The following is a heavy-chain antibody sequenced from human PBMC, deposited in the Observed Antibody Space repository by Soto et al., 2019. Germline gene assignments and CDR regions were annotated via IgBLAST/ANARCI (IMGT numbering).Heavy chain of an antibody. J-gene: IGHJ4*02. CDR1: GFSFSNAW. Sequence: GGSLRLSCAASGFSFSNAWLSWVRQAPGKGLEWVGRIKSRADGGTTDYTAPVKGRFAISRDDSKNTLYLQMNSLKTEDTAVYYCTTGSTSTKNYWGQGTLVTVAS. CDR3: TTGSTSTKNY. V-gene: IGHV3-15*01. CDR2: IKSRADGGTT. D-gene: IGHD3-10*01.